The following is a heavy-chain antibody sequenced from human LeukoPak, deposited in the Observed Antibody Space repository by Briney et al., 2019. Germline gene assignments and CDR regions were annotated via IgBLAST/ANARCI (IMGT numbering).Heavy chain of an antibody. CDR2: IYHSGST. Sequence: PSETLSLTCTVSGGSISTYYWSWIRQPPGKGLEWIGYIYHSGSTYYNPSLKSRVTISVDKSKNQFSLKLSSVTAADTAVYYCARVSKQYQLLFSGAFDIWGQGTMVTVSS. V-gene: IGHV4-59*12. D-gene: IGHD2-2*01. CDR3: ARVSKQYQLLFSGAFDI. CDR1: GGSISTYY. J-gene: IGHJ3*02.